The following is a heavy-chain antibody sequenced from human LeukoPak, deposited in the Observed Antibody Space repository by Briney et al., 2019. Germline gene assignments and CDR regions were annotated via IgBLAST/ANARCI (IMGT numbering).Heavy chain of an antibody. Sequence: GGTLRLSCAASGFTFSSHGMNWVRQAPGKGLEWVSAISGSGGSTYYADSVKGRFTISRDNSRNTLYLQMNSLRAEDTAVYYCAKDWDYYGSGSYYNDYWGQGTLVTVSS. V-gene: IGHV3-23*01. J-gene: IGHJ4*02. D-gene: IGHD3-10*01. CDR2: ISGSGGST. CDR1: GFTFSSHG. CDR3: AKDWDYYGSGSYYNDY.